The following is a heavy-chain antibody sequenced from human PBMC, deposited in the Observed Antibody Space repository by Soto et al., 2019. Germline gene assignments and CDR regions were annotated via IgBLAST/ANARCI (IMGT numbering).Heavy chain of an antibody. Sequence: GGSLRLSCAASGFIFISYWMHRVRQAPGKGLVWVSRINSDGSSTSYADSVKGRFTISRDNAKNTLYLQMNSLRAEDTAVYYCARDPRYFYDSTGYYDYWGQGTLVTVSS. CDR1: GFIFISYW. J-gene: IGHJ4*02. CDR2: INSDGSST. D-gene: IGHD3-22*01. V-gene: IGHV3-74*01. CDR3: ARDPRYFYDSTGYYDY.